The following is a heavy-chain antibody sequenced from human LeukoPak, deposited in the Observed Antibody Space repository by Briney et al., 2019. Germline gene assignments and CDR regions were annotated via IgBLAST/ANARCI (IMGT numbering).Heavy chain of an antibody. CDR1: GFTVSSNY. D-gene: IGHD2-2*01. J-gene: IGHJ5*02. CDR3: ILVPPNP. V-gene: IGHV3-66*01. Sequence: QAGGSLRLSCAASGFTVSSNYMSWVRQAPGKGLEWVSVIYSGGSTYYADSVKGRFTTSRDNSKNTLYLQMNSLRAEDTAVYYCILVPPNPWGQGTLVTVSS. CDR2: IYSGGST.